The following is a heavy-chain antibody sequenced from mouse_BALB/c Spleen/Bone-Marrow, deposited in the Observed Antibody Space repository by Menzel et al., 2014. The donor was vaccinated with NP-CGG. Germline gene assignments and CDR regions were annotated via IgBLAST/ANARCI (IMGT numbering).Heavy chain of an antibody. CDR1: GFNIKDTY. CDR2: IDPANGNT. CDR3: SRFSF. V-gene: IGHV14-3*02. J-gene: IGHJ3*01. Sequence: VQLQQSGAELVTPGASVKLSCTASGFNIKDTYMHWGKQRPEQGLEWIGRIDPANGNTKYDPKFQGKATITAATSSNSAVPQLSSMTSEDTAVYYCSRFSFWGQGTLVTGSA.